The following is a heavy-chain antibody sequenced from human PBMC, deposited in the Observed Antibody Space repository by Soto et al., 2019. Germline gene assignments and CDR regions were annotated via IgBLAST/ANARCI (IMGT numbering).Heavy chain of an antibody. CDR2: INHSGST. Sequence: SETLSLTCAVYGGSFSGYYWSWIRQPPGKGLEWIGEINHSGSTNYNPSLKSRVTISVDTSKNHFSLKLSSVTAADTAVYYCARARKKYYDFWSGYNWFDPWGQGTLVTVPQ. CDR3: ARARKKYYDFWSGYNWFDP. D-gene: IGHD3-3*01. CDR1: GGSFSGYY. J-gene: IGHJ5*02. V-gene: IGHV4-34*01.